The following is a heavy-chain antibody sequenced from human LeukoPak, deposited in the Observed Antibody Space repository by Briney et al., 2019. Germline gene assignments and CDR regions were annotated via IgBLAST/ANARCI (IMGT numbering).Heavy chain of an antibody. Sequence: SETLSLTCTVSGGSISSSSYYWSWIRQPPGKGLEWIGYIYYSGSTNYNPSLKSRVTISVDTSKNQFSLKLSSVTAADTAVYYCAREMTFGESDYYYYMDVWGKGTTVTISS. CDR2: IYYSGST. CDR3: AREMTFGESDYYYYMDV. J-gene: IGHJ6*03. V-gene: IGHV4-61*01. D-gene: IGHD3-10*01. CDR1: GGSISSSSYY.